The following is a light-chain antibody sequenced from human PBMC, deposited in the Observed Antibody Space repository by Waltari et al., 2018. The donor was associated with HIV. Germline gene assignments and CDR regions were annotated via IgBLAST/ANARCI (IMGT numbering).Light chain of an antibody. CDR3: QQYNSYSLWT. Sequence: DIQLTQPPSSLSASVGDRVTIHCRATQSISSWLAWFQQKPGKAPKLLIYMASSLESGVPSRFSGSGSGTEFTLTISSLQPDDFATYYCQQYNSYSLWTFGQGTKVEIK. J-gene: IGKJ1*01. V-gene: IGKV1-5*03. CDR1: QSISSW. CDR2: MAS.